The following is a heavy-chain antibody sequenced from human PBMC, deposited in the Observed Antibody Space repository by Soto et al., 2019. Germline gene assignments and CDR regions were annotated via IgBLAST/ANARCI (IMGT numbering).Heavy chain of an antibody. Sequence: GTLLLSCAASGFTFSSYAMPWVRQAPGKGLEWVAVISYDGSNKYYADSVKGRFTISRDNSKNTLYLQMNSLRAEDTAVYYCERDSSGYYYVGYFDYWGQGTPVTVYS. J-gene: IGHJ4*02. V-gene: IGHV3-30-3*01. CDR3: ERDSSGYYYVGYFDY. D-gene: IGHD3-22*01. CDR2: ISYDGSNK. CDR1: GFTFSSYA.